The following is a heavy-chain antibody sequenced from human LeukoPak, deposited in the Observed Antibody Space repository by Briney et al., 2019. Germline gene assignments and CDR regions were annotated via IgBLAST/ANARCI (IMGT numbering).Heavy chain of an antibody. Sequence: GGSLRLSCAASGFTFSSYTMSWVRQAPGKGLEWVSAISGSGGSTYYADSVKGRFTISRDNSKNTLYLQMNSLRAEDTAVYYCAKDVAAAAGTRNYFDYWGQGTLVTVSS. CDR3: AKDVAAAAGTRNYFDY. D-gene: IGHD6-13*01. J-gene: IGHJ4*02. CDR1: GFTFSSYT. CDR2: ISGSGGST. V-gene: IGHV3-23*01.